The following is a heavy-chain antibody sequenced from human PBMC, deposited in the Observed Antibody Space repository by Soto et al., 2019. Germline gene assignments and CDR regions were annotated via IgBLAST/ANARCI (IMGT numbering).Heavy chain of an antibody. CDR2: ISYDGSNK. CDR3: AKDLGPRLDRPVAAGFGN. D-gene: IGHD3-16*01. V-gene: IGHV3-30*18. J-gene: IGHJ4*02. CDR1: GFTFSSYG. Sequence: PGGSLRLSCAASGFTFSSYGMHWVRQAPGKRLEWVAVISYDGSNKYYADSVKGRFTISRDNSKNTLHLQMNSQRAEDTAVYYFAKDLGPRLDRPVAAGFGNWGQETLGTVSS.